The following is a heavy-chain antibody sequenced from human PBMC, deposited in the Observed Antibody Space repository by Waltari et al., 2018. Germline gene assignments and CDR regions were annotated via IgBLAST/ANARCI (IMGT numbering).Heavy chain of an antibody. Sequence: QVQLQESGPGLVKPSETLSLTCPVSGYSISSGYYWGWIRQPPGTGLEWIGSTYHSGSTYYNPSLKSRVTISVDTSKNQFSLKLSSVTAADTAVYYCARSGSSFWSGYYIRYYYYGMDVWGQGTTVTVSS. CDR2: TYHSGST. D-gene: IGHD3-3*01. CDR3: ARSGSSFWSGYYIRYYYYGMDV. J-gene: IGHJ6*02. CDR1: GYSISSGYY. V-gene: IGHV4-38-2*01.